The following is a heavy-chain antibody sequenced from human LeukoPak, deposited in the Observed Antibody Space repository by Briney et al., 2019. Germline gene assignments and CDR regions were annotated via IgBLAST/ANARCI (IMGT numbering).Heavy chain of an antibody. Sequence: ASVKVSCKASGYTFTGYYIHWVRQARGQGREWMGWINPSGGVTKYAQKFQGRVTMTRDTSISTAYMELSRLTSDDTAVYFCARRYCSGVSCYPDYWGQGTLVTVSS. J-gene: IGHJ4*02. CDR3: ARRYCSGVSCYPDY. D-gene: IGHD2-15*01. V-gene: IGHV1-2*02. CDR2: INPSGGVT. CDR1: GYTFTGYY.